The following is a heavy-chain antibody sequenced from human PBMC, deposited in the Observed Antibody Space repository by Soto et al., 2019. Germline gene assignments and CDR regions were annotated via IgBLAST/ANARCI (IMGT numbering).Heavy chain of an antibody. Sequence: SETLSLTCTVSGGSISSYYWTWIRQPPGKGLEWMGYIYYSGTTTNCNPPLKSRVTLSVDTSKNQFSLKLSSVTAADTAVYYCARLGGSYAVPHFDYWGQGTLVTVSS. J-gene: IGHJ4*02. V-gene: IGHV4-59*08. CDR2: IYYSGTTT. CDR3: ARLGGSYAVPHFDY. D-gene: IGHD1-26*01. CDR1: GGSISSYY.